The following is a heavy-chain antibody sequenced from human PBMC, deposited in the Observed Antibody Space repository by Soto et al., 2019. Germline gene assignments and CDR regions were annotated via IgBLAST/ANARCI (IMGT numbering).Heavy chain of an antibody. D-gene: IGHD2-2*01. J-gene: IGHJ6*02. CDR2: ISSSGSTI. Sequence: QVQLVESGGGLVKPGGSLRLSCAASGFTCSDYYMSWIRQAPGKGLEWVSYISSSGSTIYYADSVKGRFTISRDNAKNSLYLQMNSLRAEDTAVYYCASIVGIPAAMSWGGMDVWGQGTTVTVSS. V-gene: IGHV3-11*01. CDR1: GFTCSDYY. CDR3: ASIVGIPAAMSWGGMDV.